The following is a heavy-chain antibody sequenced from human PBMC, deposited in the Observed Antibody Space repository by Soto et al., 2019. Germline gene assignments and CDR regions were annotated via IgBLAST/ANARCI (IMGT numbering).Heavy chain of an antibody. CDR1: GDSVSSNSAA. CDR3: AGTTSHHWLYMDV. CDR2: TYCRSRWYN. J-gene: IGHJ6*03. Sequence: SQTLSLTCAISGDSVSSNSAAWNWIRLSPSRGLEWLARTYCRSRWYNDYAVSVRSRITVNADTSKNQFSLQLTSVTPEDTAIYYCAGTTSHHWLYMDVWGRGTTVTVSS. V-gene: IGHV6-1*01. D-gene: IGHD1-1*01.